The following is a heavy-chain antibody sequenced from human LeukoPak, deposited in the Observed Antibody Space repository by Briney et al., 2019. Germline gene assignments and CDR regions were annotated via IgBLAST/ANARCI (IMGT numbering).Heavy chain of an antibody. CDR1: GFTFSSYA. CDR2: ISGSGGST. CDR3: AKVAPDIVVVVAAIQGWFDP. J-gene: IGHJ5*02. Sequence: PGGSLRLSCAASGFTFSSYAMSWVRQAPGKGLEWVSAISGSGGSTYYADSVKGRFTISRDNSKNTLYLQMNSLRAEDTAVYYCAKVAPDIVVVVAAIQGWFDPWGQGTLVTVSS. V-gene: IGHV3-23*01. D-gene: IGHD2-15*01.